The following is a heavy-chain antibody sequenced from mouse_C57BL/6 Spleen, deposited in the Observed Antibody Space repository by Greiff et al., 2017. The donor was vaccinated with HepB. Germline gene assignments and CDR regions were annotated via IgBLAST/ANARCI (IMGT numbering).Heavy chain of an antibody. CDR1: GFTFSDYG. D-gene: IGHD1-1*01. J-gene: IGHJ4*01. CDR2: ISSGSRTI. Sequence: DVMLVESGGGLVKPGGSLKLSCAASGFTFSDYGMHWVRQAPEKGLEWVANISSGSRTIYYADTVKGRFTISRDNAKNTLFLQMTSLRSEDTAMYYCAFNYYGSSHAMDYWGQGTSVTVSS. CDR3: AFNYYGSSHAMDY. V-gene: IGHV5-17*01.